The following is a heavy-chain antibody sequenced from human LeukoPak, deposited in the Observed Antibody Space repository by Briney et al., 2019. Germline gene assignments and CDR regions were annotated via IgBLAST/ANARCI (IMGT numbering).Heavy chain of an antibody. J-gene: IGHJ4*02. CDR2: ISGSGGST. Sequence: GGSLRLSCAASGFTFSSYAMSWVRQAPGKGLEWVSAISGSGGSTYYADSVKGRFTISRDNSKNTLYLQMNSLRAEDTAVYYCAKDPLDVDTAMPADYWGQGTLVTVSS. D-gene: IGHD5-18*01. V-gene: IGHV3-23*01. CDR1: GFTFSSYA. CDR3: AKDPLDVDTAMPADY.